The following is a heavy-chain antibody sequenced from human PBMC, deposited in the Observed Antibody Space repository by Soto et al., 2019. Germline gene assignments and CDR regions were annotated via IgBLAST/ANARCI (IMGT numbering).Heavy chain of an antibody. V-gene: IGHV1-69*13. D-gene: IGHD3-22*01. CDR2: IIPIFGTA. J-gene: IGHJ4*02. Sequence: SVKVSCKPSGGTFSSYAISGVGQPPGQGLEWMGGIIPIFGTANYAQKFQGRDTITADDSTSTAYMELSSLRSEDTAVYYCARPNYYDSSAKEYYFDYWGQGTLVTVSS. CDR3: ARPNYYDSSAKEYYFDY. CDR1: GGTFSSYA.